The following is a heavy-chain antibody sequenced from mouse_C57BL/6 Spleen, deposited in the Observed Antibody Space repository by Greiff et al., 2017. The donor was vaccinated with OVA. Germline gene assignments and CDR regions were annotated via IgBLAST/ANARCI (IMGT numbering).Heavy chain of an antibody. CDR3: ARGGYGNYGYFDV. D-gene: IGHD2-1*01. CDR1: GFTFSDYG. J-gene: IGHJ1*03. Sequence: EVQVVESGGGLVQPGGSLKLSCAASGFTFSDYGMAWVRQAPRKGPEWVAFISNLAYSIYYADTVTGRFTISRENAKNTLYLEMSSLRSEDTAMYYCARGGYGNYGYFDVWGTGTTVTVSS. V-gene: IGHV5-15*01. CDR2: ISNLAYSI.